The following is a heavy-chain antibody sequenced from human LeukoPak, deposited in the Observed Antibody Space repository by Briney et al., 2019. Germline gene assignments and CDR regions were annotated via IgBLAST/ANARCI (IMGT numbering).Heavy chain of an antibody. V-gene: IGHV3-48*03. CDR3: SRYFATYHYDSSGSS. CDR2: ISTRGRTI. D-gene: IGHD3-22*01. J-gene: IGHJ5*02. Sequence: GGSLRLSCAASGFTFSNYEMNWVRQAPGKGLEWVSYISTRGRTIYYADSVKGRSTISRDNAKNALYLQMNSLRAEDTAVYYCSRYFATYHYDSSGSSWGQGTLVTVSS. CDR1: GFTFSNYE.